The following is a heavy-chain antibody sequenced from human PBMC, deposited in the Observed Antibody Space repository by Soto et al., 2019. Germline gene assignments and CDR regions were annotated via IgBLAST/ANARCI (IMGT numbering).Heavy chain of an antibody. Sequence: VGSLRLSCAASGFTFSSYSMNWVRQAPGKGLEWVSSISSSSSYIYYADSVKGRFTISRDNAKNSLYLQMNSLRAEDTAVYYCARVGHYDSSGYLDYWGQGTLVTVSS. CDR1: GFTFSSYS. V-gene: IGHV3-21*01. D-gene: IGHD3-22*01. CDR2: ISSSSSYI. CDR3: ARVGHYDSSGYLDY. J-gene: IGHJ4*02.